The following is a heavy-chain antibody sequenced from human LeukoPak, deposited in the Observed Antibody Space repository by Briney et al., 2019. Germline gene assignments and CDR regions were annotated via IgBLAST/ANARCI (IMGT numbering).Heavy chain of an antibody. V-gene: IGHV1-2*02. CDR1: GYTFTGYY. CDR2: INPNSGGT. J-gene: IGHJ1*01. Sequence: GASVKVSCKASGYTFTGYYMHWVRQAPGQGLEWMGWINPNSGGTNYAQKFQGRVTMTRDTSISTAYMELSRLRSDDTAVYYCAIDPVQNDYDFWSGYLHWGQGTLVTVSS. D-gene: IGHD3-3*01. CDR3: AIDPVQNDYDFWSGYLH.